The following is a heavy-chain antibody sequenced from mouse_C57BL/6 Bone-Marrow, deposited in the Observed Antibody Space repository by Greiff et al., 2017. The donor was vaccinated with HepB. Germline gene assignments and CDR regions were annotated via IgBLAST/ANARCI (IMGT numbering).Heavy chain of an antibody. D-gene: IGHD1-1*01. CDR3: ARDNYYGSSLAY. CDR2: IDPSDSYT. CDR1: GYTFTSYW. J-gene: IGHJ3*01. Sequence: QVQLQQPGAELVMPGASVKLSCKASGYTFTSYWMHWVKQRPGQGLEWIGEIDPSDSYTNYNQKFKGKSTLTVDQSSSPAYMQLSSLTSEDSAVYYCARDNYYGSSLAYWGQGTRVTVAA. V-gene: IGHV1-69*01.